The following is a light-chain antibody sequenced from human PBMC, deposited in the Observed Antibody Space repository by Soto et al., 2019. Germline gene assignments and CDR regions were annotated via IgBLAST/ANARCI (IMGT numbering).Light chain of an antibody. V-gene: IGKV3-15*01. CDR2: RAS. CDR1: QSISSN. CDR3: QQYNNWPPWT. Sequence: EIVMTQSPATLSVSPGERATLSCRASQSISSNLAWYRQKPGQAPRVLIYRASTRATGIPPRFSGSGSGTEFTLTISNLQSEDFAVYYCQQYNNWPPWTFGQGTKVEI. J-gene: IGKJ1*01.